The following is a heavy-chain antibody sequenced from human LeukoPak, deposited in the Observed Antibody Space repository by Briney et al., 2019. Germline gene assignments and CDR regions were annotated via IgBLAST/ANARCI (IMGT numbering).Heavy chain of an antibody. J-gene: IGHJ4*02. CDR1: GFTFSSYW. Sequence: GGSLRLSCAASGFTFSSYWMHWVRQAPGKGLVWVSRINSDGSSTDYADSVKGRFTISRDNAKNSLYLQMNSLRAEDTAVYYCARVYGYCSSTSCSPPDYWGQGTLVTVSS. V-gene: IGHV3-74*01. CDR3: ARVYGYCSSTSCSPPDY. D-gene: IGHD2-2*01. CDR2: INSDGSST.